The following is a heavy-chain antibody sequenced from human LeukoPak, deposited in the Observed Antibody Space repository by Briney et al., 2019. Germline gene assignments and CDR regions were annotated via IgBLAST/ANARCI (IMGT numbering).Heavy chain of an antibody. V-gene: IGHV4-4*02. D-gene: IGHD3-10*01. Sequence: SETLSHTCAVSGGSISSSNWWSWVRQPPGKGLEWIGEIYHSGSTNYNPSLKSRVTISVDKSKNQFSLKLSSVTAADTAVYYCVRSYRMAFFDYWGQGTLVTVSS. CDR3: VRSYRMAFFDY. CDR2: IYHSGST. J-gene: IGHJ4*02. CDR1: GGSISSSNW.